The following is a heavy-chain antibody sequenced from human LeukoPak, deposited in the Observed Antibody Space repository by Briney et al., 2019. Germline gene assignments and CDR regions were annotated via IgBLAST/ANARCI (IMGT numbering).Heavy chain of an antibody. J-gene: IGHJ6*03. CDR2: IWYDGSNK. D-gene: IGHD5-18*01. CDR1: GFTFSSYG. CDR3: ARVKQPSYYYYMDV. V-gene: IGHV3-33*01. Sequence: GRSLRLSCAASGFTFSSYGMHWVRQAPGKGLEWVAVIWYDGSNKYYADSVKGRFTISRDNAKNSLYLQMNSLRAEDTAVYYCARVKQPSYYYYMDVWGKGTTVSVSS.